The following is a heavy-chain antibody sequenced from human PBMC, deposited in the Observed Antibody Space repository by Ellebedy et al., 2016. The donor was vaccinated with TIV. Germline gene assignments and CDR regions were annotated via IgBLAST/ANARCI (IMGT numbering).Heavy chain of an antibody. CDR1: GGSVSSTRYY. CDR3: ARTDPWQPIDD. V-gene: IGHV4-39*01. Sequence: MPSETLSLTCSVPGGSVSSTRYYWAWIRQPPGKGLEYIGSVFYRGSPYYNPSFKSRVTLSADTSKNQFSLKLRTVTAADTAVYYCARTDPWQPIDDWGQGILVSVSS. J-gene: IGHJ4*02. CDR2: VFYRGSP. D-gene: IGHD2-21*02.